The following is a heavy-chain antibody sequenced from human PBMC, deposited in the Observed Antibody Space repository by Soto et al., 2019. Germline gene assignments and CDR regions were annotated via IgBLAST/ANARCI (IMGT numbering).Heavy chain of an antibody. CDR2: IYYSGST. D-gene: IGHD2-15*01. Sequence: SETLSLTCTVSGGSISSGGYYWSWIRQHPGKGLEWIGYIYYSGSTYYNPSLKSRVTISVDTSKNQFSLKLSSVTAADTAVYYCARDRIAVLGNYYGMDVWGQGTTVTVSS. V-gene: IGHV4-31*03. J-gene: IGHJ6*02. CDR3: ARDRIAVLGNYYGMDV. CDR1: GGSISSGGYY.